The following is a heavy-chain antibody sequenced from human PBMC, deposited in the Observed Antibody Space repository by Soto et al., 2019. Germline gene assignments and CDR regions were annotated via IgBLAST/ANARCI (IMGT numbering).Heavy chain of an antibody. D-gene: IGHD7-27*01. CDR2: IYDGGRT. Sequence: QVQLQESGPGLVKPSQTLSLTCTVSGGSISTVDYWWSWIRQSPDMGLEWIGHIYDGGRTYNNPSLERRVTISVDPSKSQLSLTLSSVSAADTAVYYCARGPSGDKVDSWGQGTLVTVSS. CDR3: ARGPSGDKVDS. J-gene: IGHJ4*02. CDR1: GGSISTVDYW. V-gene: IGHV4-30-4*01.